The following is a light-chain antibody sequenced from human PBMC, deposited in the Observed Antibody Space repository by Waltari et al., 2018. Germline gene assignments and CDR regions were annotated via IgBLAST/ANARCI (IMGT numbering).Light chain of an antibody. V-gene: IGKV1-39*01. J-gene: IGKJ1*01. Sequence: DIQMTQSPSSLSASVGETVTIACRAGQTIKSFVTWYQQKPGRAPKFLISNSSTLQSGVPSRFSGSGSGTEFTLTISSLQPEDVATYSCQQTFTTPWTFGPGTTVEIK. CDR3: QQTFTTPWT. CDR2: NSS. CDR1: QTIKSF.